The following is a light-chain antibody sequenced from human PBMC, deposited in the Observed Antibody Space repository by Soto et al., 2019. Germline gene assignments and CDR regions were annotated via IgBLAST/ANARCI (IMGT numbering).Light chain of an antibody. CDR2: GAS. V-gene: IGKV3-15*01. Sequence: EIVMTQSPATLSVSPGERATLSCRASQSVSSNLAWYQQKPGQAPRLLIYGASTRATGIPARFSGSGSGTEFTLTISSLQTDDFATYYCQQYNSYWTFGPGTKVDIK. J-gene: IGKJ1*01. CDR3: QQYNSYWT. CDR1: QSVSSN.